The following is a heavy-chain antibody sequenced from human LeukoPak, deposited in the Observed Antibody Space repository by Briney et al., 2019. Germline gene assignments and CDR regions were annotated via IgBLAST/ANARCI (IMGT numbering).Heavy chain of an antibody. J-gene: IGHJ3*02. CDR3: AKVALTYYDILTGYGGGDAFDI. V-gene: IGHV3-30*04. CDR2: ISYDGSNK. Sequence: SGGSLRLSCAASGFTFSSYAMHWVRQAPGKGLEWVAVISYDGSNKYYADSVKGRFTISRDNSKNTLYLQMNSLRAEDTAVYYCAKVALTYYDILTGYGGGDAFDIWGQGTMVTVSS. D-gene: IGHD3-9*01. CDR1: GFTFSSYA.